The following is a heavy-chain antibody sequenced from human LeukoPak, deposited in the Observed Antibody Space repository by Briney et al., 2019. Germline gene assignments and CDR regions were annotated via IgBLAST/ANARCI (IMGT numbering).Heavy chain of an antibody. V-gene: IGHV3-69-1*01. CDR3: ARDRDWAFDY. D-gene: IGHD3-9*01. Sequence: ETLSLTCTVSGGSISSSSYYWGWIRQPPGKGLEWVSYISGSTIFYTDSVKGRFTISRDNAKNSLYLQMNSLRDEDTAMYYCARDRDWAFDYWGQGTLVTVSS. J-gene: IGHJ4*02. CDR1: GGSISSSSYY. CDR2: ISGSTI.